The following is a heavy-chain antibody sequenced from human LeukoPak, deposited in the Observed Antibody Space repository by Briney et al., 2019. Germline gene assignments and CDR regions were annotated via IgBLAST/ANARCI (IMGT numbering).Heavy chain of an antibody. CDR2: INRSGGT. CDR3: ASLDGDGNNYWLDS. D-gene: IGHD5-24*01. CDR1: GGSFSDYY. Sequence: PSETLSLTCSVSGGSFSDYYWTWIRQPPGKGLEWVGEINRSGGTNYNPSLKSRVTISVQTSANQFSLKVNFVTPADTAVYYCASLDGDGNNYWLDSWGQGTLVTVSS. J-gene: IGHJ5*01. V-gene: IGHV4-34*01.